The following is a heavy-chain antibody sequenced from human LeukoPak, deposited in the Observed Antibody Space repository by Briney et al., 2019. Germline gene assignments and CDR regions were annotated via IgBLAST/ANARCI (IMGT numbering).Heavy chain of an antibody. V-gene: IGHV4-34*01. J-gene: IGHJ4*02. Sequence: PSETLSLTCAVYGGSFSGYYWSWIRQPPGKGLEWIGEINHSGGTNYNPSLKSRVTISVDTSKNQFSLKLSSVTAADTAVYYCARGHYYDSSGYSTPRPFDYWGQGTLVTVSS. CDR3: ARGHYYDSSGYSTPRPFDY. CDR2: INHSGGT. D-gene: IGHD3-22*01. CDR1: GGSFSGYY.